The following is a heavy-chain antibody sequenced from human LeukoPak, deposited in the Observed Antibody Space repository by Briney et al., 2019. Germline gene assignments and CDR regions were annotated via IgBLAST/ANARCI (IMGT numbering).Heavy chain of an antibody. Sequence: GGSLRLSCAASGFTFSSYSMNWVRQAPGKGLEWVSYISSSSSTIYYADSVKGRFTISRDNAKNSLYLQMNSLRAEDTAVYYCARDFGVHDYGGNSGWFQHWGQGTLVTVSS. CDR1: GFTFSSYS. J-gene: IGHJ1*01. V-gene: IGHV3-48*01. CDR3: ARDFGVHDYGGNSGWFQH. D-gene: IGHD4-23*01. CDR2: ISSSSSTI.